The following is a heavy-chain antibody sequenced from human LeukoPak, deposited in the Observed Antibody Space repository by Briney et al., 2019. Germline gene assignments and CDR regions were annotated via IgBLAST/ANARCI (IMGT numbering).Heavy chain of an antibody. J-gene: IGHJ5*02. CDR2: INHRGST. CDR1: GVSFSGYY. D-gene: IGHD3-9*01. CDR3: ARDTPNYDILTGYSSLVGRFDP. V-gene: IGHV4-34*01. Sequence: PSETLSLTCAVYGVSFSGYYWSWIRQPPGKGLEWIGEINHRGSTNYNPSLKSRATISVDTSENQFSLKLSSVTAADTAVYYCARDTPNYDILTGYSSLVGRFDPWGQGTLVTVSS.